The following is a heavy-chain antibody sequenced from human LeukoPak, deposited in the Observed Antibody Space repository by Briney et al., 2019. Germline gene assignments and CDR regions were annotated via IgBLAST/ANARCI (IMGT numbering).Heavy chain of an antibody. CDR3: ATIVPDVVATLTFDY. J-gene: IGHJ4*02. V-gene: IGHV3-66*01. D-gene: IGHD3-9*01. Sequence: GGSLRLSCAASGFTVISNYMSWVRQAPGKGLEWGSVIYSGGGTYYADSVRGRFTISRDNSKNTLYLQMNSLRAEDTAVYYCATIVPDVVATLTFDYWGQGTLVTVSS. CDR1: GFTVISNY. CDR2: IYSGGGT.